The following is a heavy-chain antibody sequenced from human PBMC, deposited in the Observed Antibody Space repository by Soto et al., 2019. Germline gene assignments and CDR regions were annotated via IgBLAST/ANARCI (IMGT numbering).Heavy chain of an antibody. CDR3: ARDLFSYSSSWTPNYRMAV. V-gene: IGHV3-21*01. Sequence: PGGSLRLSCAASGFTFSSYGMNLVRQGPGKGLECVSSISISSSYIYYADSVKGRFTISRDNAKNSLYLQMNSLRAEDTAVYYCARDLFSYSSSWTPNYRMAVWGQGTTVTVSS. D-gene: IGHD6-13*01. CDR1: GFTFSSYG. CDR2: ISISSSYI. J-gene: IGHJ6*01.